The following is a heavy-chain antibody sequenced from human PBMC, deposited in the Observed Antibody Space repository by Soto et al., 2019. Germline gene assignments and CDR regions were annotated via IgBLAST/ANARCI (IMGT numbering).Heavy chain of an antibody. CDR2: IYYSGST. CDR1: GGSISSGNYY. J-gene: IGHJ4*02. CDR3: Y. V-gene: IGHV4-31*06. Sequence: SETLSLTCTVSGGSISSGNYYWSWIRQHPGKGLEWIGYIYYSGSTSYNPSLKSRVTISVDTSKNHFSLKLSSVTASSPIYYFDYWGQGILVTVSS.